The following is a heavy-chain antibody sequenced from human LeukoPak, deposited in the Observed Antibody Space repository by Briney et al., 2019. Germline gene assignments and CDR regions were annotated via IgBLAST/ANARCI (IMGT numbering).Heavy chain of an antibody. J-gene: IGHJ4*02. Sequence: GSLRLSCAASGFTFSSYAMSWARQAPGKGLEWVSGISSSGSGGNTYYADSVKGRFTISRDNSKNTLYLQMNSLRAEDTAVYYCAKPRTGATRTRENFDYWGQGTLVTVSS. CDR2: ISSSGSGGNT. D-gene: IGHD5-24*01. V-gene: IGHV3-23*01. CDR3: AKPRTGATRTRENFDY. CDR1: GFTFSSYA.